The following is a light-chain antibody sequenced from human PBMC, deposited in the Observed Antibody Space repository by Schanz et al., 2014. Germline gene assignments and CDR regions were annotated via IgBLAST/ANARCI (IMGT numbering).Light chain of an antibody. CDR3: CSYAGSSTSVI. Sequence: QSALTQPASVSASPGQSITISCTGTVTDIGGTYLVSWYQQNPGEAPKLLILGDNHRPSGDSNRFSGSKSANTASLTISGLQAEDEADYYCCSYAGSSTSVIFGGGTKLTVL. CDR1: VTDIGGTYL. CDR2: GDN. V-gene: IGLV2-23*01. J-gene: IGLJ2*01.